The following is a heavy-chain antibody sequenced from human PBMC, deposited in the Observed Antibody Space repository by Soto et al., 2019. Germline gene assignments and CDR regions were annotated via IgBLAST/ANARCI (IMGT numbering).Heavy chain of an antibody. V-gene: IGHV1-18*01. CDR3: ARDQDIVLMVYAIPYYYYMDV. CDR2: ISAYNGNT. J-gene: IGHJ6*03. Sequence: ASVKVSCKASGYTFTSYGISWVRQAPGQGLEWMGWISAYNGNTNYAQKLQGRVTMTTDTSTSTANMELRSLRSDDTAVYYCARDQDIVLMVYAIPYYYYMDVWGKGTTVTVSS. D-gene: IGHD2-8*01. CDR1: GYTFTSYG.